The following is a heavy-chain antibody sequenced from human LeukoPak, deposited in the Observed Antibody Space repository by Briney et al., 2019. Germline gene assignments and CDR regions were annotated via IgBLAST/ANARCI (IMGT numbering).Heavy chain of an antibody. Sequence: GGSLRLSCAAPGFTFSRCGMHWVRQAPGKGLEWVAFIQYEGRYKYYADSVKGRFTISRDNSKNMLYLQMNSLRAEDTAVYYCAKDIGDVGRRGYFDYWGQGTLVTVSS. V-gene: IGHV3-30*02. CDR2: IQYEGRYK. J-gene: IGHJ4*02. CDR3: AKDIGDVGRRGYFDY. CDR1: GFTFSRCG. D-gene: IGHD1-1*01.